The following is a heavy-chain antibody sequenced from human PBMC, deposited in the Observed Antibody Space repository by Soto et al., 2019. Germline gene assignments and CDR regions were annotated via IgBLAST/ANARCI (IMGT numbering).Heavy chain of an antibody. Sequence: ASVKVSCKASGYTFTDYYAHWVRQAPGQGLELMGWISPNSGGTKYAQKFQGRVTMTRDTSISTTYMELSRLSSDDTAFYYCARDYGEAWNDDGSYTFDQWGQGTLVTVSS. CDR3: ARDYGEAWNDDGSYTFDQ. D-gene: IGHD1-1*01. J-gene: IGHJ4*02. CDR1: GYTFTDYY. V-gene: IGHV1-2*02. CDR2: ISPNSGGT.